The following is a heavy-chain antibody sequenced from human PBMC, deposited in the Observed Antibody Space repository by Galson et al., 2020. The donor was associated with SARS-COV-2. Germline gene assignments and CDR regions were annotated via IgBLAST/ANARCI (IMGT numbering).Heavy chain of an antibody. Sequence: GESLKISCAASGFTFSSYEMNWVRQAPGKGLEWVSYISSSGSTIYYADSVKGRFTISRDNAKNSLYLQMNSLRAEDTAVYYCARDSHYYDFWSGYQNYFDYWGQGTLVTVSS. CDR2: ISSSGSTI. CDR1: GFTFSSYE. V-gene: IGHV3-48*03. D-gene: IGHD3-3*01. CDR3: ARDSHYYDFWSGYQNYFDY. J-gene: IGHJ4*02.